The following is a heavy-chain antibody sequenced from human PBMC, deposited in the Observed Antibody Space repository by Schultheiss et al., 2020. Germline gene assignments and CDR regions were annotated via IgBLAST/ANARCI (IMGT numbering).Heavy chain of an antibody. Sequence: GESLKISCAASGFTFSSYAMHWVRQAPGKGLEWVAVISYDGSNKYYADSVKGRFTISRDNSKNTLYLQMNSLRAEDTAVYYCAKGGPGIAVAGTLLDDYWGQGTLVTVSS. D-gene: IGHD6-19*01. J-gene: IGHJ4*02. CDR2: ISYDGSNK. CDR1: GFTFSSYA. CDR3: AKGGPGIAVAGTLLDDY. V-gene: IGHV3-30-3*02.